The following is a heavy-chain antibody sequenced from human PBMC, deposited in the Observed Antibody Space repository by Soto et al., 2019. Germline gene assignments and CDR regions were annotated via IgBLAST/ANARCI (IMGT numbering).Heavy chain of an antibody. D-gene: IGHD6-6*01. J-gene: IGHJ6*02. Sequence: SETLSLTCTVSGGSISSGDYYWSWIRQPPGKGLEWIGYIYYSGSTYYNPSLKSRVTISVDTSKNQFSLKLSSVTAADTAVYYCARDHSSSSGYYGMDVWGQGNTVTVS. CDR1: GGSISSGDYY. V-gene: IGHV4-30-4*01. CDR2: IYYSGST. CDR3: ARDHSSSSGYYGMDV.